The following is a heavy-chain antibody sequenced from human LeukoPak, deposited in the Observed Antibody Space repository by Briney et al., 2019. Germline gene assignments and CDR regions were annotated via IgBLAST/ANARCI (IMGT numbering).Heavy chain of an antibody. CDR3: AREASAQKRTGTLDY. Sequence: SETLSLTCTVSGGSISSSSYYWGWIRQPPGEGLEWIGSIYYSGSTYYNPSLKSRVTISVDTSKNQFSLKLSSVTAADTAVYYCAREASAQKRTGTLDYWGQGTLVTVSS. CDR1: GGSISSSSYY. V-gene: IGHV4-39*01. J-gene: IGHJ4*02. CDR2: IYYSGST. D-gene: IGHD1-14*01.